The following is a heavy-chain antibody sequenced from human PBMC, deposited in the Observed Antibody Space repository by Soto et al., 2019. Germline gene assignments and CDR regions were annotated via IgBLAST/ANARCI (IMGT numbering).Heavy chain of an antibody. CDR3: ARGGGYCSSTSCYLTPLYYYYGMDV. CDR1: GYTFTSYD. Sequence: ASVKVSCKASGYTFTSYDINWVRQATGQGLEWMGWMNPNSGNTGYAQKFQGRVTMTRNTSISTAYMELSSLGSEDTAVYYCARGGGYCSSTSCYLTPLYYYYGMDVWGQGTTVTVSS. J-gene: IGHJ6*02. V-gene: IGHV1-8*01. CDR2: MNPNSGNT. D-gene: IGHD2-2*01.